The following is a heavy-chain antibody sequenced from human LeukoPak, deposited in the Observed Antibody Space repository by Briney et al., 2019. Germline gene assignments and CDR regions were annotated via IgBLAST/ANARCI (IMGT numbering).Heavy chain of an antibody. CDR3: AKDARRSSGWYFFDH. Sequence: GGSLRLSCAASGFAFSRQDMGWVRQAPGKGLEWVSAISDSGDRTHYVDSVKGRFTISRDNSKNTLYLQMNSLRADDTAVYYCAKDARRSSGWYFFDHWGQGILVTVSS. CDR2: ISDSGDRT. V-gene: IGHV3-23*01. CDR1: GFAFSRQD. D-gene: IGHD6-19*01. J-gene: IGHJ4*02.